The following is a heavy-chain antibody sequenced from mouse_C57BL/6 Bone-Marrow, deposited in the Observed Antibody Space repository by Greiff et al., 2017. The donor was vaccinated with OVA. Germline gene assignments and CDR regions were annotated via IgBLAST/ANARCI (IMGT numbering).Heavy chain of an antibody. V-gene: IGHV1-19*01. CDR2: INPYNGGT. CDR1: GYTFTDYY. CDR3: ERKACAMDY. J-gene: IGHJ4*01. Sequence: VQLQQSGPVLVKPGASVKMSCKASGYTFTDYYMNWVKQSHGKSLEWIGVINPYNGGTSYNQKFKGKATLTVDKSSSTAYMELNSLTSEDSAVYYCERKACAMDYWGQGTSVTVSS.